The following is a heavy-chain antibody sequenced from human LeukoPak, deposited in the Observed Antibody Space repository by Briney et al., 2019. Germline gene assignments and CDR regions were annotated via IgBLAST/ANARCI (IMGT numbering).Heavy chain of an antibody. CDR1: GGSISSGSYY. D-gene: IGHD3-22*01. V-gene: IGHV4-61*02. CDR2: IYTSGST. Sequence: PSQTLSLTCTVSGGSISSGSYYWSWIRQPAGKGLEWIGRIYTSGSTNYNPSLKSRVTISVDTSTNQFSLKLSSVTAADTAVYYCARGAYYEYYFDYWGQGTLVTVSS. J-gene: IGHJ4*02. CDR3: ARGAYYEYYFDY.